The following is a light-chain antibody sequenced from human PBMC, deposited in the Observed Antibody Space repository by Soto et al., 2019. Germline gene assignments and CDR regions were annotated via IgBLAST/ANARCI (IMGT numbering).Light chain of an antibody. V-gene: IGLV2-14*01. CDR1: SSDVGGYNY. CDR2: DVS. CDR3: SSYTSSSTYV. J-gene: IGLJ1*01. Sequence: QSVLTQPASVSGSPGQSITTACTGTSSDVGGYNYVSWYQQYPGKAPRLVISDVSNRPSGVSNRFSGSKSGNSASLTISGLQAEDEADYYCSSYTSSSTYVFGTGTKVTVL.